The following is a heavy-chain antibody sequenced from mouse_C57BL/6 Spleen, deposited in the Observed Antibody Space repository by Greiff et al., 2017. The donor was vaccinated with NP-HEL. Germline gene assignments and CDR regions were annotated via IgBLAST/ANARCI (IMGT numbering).Heavy chain of an antibody. CDR3: ARTETGTRAFDY. J-gene: IGHJ3*01. CDR1: GFTFSDYG. CDR2: ISSGSSTI. D-gene: IGHD3-3*01. Sequence: EVMLVESGGGLVKPGGSLKLSCAASGFTFSDYGMHWVRQAPEKGLEWVAYISSGSSTIYYADTVKGRFTISRDNAKNTLFLQMTSLRSEDTAMYYCARTETGTRAFDYWGQGTLVTVSA. V-gene: IGHV5-17*01.